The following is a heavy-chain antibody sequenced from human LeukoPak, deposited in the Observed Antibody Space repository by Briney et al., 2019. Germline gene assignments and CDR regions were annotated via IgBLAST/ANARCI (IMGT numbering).Heavy chain of an antibody. V-gene: IGHV3-21*01. CDR2: ISSSSSSYI. CDR3: ARDGETWIQLWGFDY. CDR1: GFTFSSYS. Sequence: GGSLRLSCAASGFTFSSYSMNWVRQAPGKGLEWVSSISSSSSSYIYYADSVKGRFTISRDSAKNSLYLQMNSLRAEDTAVYYCARDGETWIQLWGFDYWGQGTLVTVSS. D-gene: IGHD5-18*01. J-gene: IGHJ4*02.